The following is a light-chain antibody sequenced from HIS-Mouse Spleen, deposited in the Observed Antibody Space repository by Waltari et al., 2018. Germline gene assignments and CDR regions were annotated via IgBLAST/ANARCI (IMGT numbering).Light chain of an antibody. CDR3: QSYDSSNHVV. V-gene: IGLV6-57*02. CDR1: SVSIASNL. J-gene: IGLJ2*01. CDR2: EDN. Sequence: NFMLTQPHSVSESPGKTVTISCTGSSVSIASNLVQWYQQRPGSAPTTVIYEDNQRPSGVPDRFSGSIDSSSNSASLTISGLKTEDEADYYCQSYDSSNHVVFGGGTKLTVL.